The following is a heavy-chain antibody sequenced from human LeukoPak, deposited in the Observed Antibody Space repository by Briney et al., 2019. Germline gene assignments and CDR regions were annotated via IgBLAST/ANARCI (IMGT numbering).Heavy chain of an antibody. CDR1: GFTFSNYA. V-gene: IGHV3-30*04. CDR3: ARGYCSGNTCWKLDY. J-gene: IGHJ4*02. Sequence: TRRSLRLSCAASGFTFSNYAMHWVRQAPGKGLDWVAAISYDGSSKYYADSVKGRFTISRDNSQNTLYLQMDSLRAEDAAVFYCARGYCSGNTCWKLDYWGQGTLVTVSS. CDR2: ISYDGSSK. D-gene: IGHD2-15*01.